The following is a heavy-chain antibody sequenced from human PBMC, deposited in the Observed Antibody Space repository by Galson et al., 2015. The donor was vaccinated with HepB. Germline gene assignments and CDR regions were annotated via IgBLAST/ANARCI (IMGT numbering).Heavy chain of an antibody. D-gene: IGHD4-11*01. CDR1: GYTFTGYY. CDR2: INPNSGGT. Sequence: SVKVSCKASGYTFTGYYMHWVRQAPGQGLEWMGRINPNSGGTNYAQKFQGRVAMTRDTSISTAYMELSRLRSDDTAVYYCARAVVDYSNQRYNWFDPWGQGTLVTVSS. J-gene: IGHJ5*02. V-gene: IGHV1-2*06. CDR3: ARAVVDYSNQRYNWFDP.